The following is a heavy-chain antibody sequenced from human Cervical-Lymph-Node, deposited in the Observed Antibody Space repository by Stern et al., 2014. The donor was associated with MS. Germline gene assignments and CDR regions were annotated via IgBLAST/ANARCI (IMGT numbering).Heavy chain of an antibody. CDR3: ARPPPRRNSNDPNFGLDV. D-gene: IGHD1-1*01. CDR1: GYTFSKNW. Sequence: EVQLVESGAEVKKPRDSLKISCKGSGYTFSKNWIAWVRQRPGKGLEWMGIIYPDDSDTRYSPSFQGQVTMSADKAFHTASLQWHSRKPPNPPIYSWARPPPRRNSNDPNFGLDVWGQGTTVTVSS. J-gene: IGHJ6*02. V-gene: IGHV5-51*03. CDR2: IYPDDSDT.